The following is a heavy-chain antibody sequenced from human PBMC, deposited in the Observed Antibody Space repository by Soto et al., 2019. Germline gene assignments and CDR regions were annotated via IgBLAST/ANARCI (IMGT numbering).Heavy chain of an antibody. CDR3: ARLMGRIAAAGTPGGAIDY. V-gene: IGHV1-18*04. CDR1: GYTFTGYG. Sequence: GVSVKVSCKASGYTFTGYGISRGRQAPGKGLEGMGWISAYNGNTNYAQKLQGRVTMTTDTSTSTAYMELRSLRSDDTAVYYCARLMGRIAAAGTPGGAIDYWGQGTLVTVPS. CDR2: ISAYNGNT. D-gene: IGHD6-13*01. J-gene: IGHJ4*02.